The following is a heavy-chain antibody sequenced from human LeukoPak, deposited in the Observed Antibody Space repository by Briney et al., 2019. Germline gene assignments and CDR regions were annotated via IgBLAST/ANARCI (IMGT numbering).Heavy chain of an antibody. V-gene: IGHV1-2*02. CDR3: AGGISTRHFYYGMDV. CDR1: GYTFTDYY. CDR2: INPNNGGT. Sequence: ASVKVSFKASGYTFTDYYIHWVRQAPGHGLEWMGWINPNNGGTNSAQNFQGRVTMTRDTSSSTVYMELSRLRSDDTAVFYCAGGISTRHFYYGMDVWGQGTTVTVSS. D-gene: IGHD4-17*01. J-gene: IGHJ6*02.